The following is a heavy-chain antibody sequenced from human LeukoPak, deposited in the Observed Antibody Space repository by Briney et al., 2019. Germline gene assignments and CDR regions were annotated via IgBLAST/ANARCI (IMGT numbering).Heavy chain of an antibody. J-gene: IGHJ4*02. Sequence: GGSLRLSCAASGFTVSSNYMSWVRQAPGKGLEWVSVIYSGGSTYYADSVKGRFTISRDNSKNTLYLQMNSLRAEDTAVYYCARGRDSGWYYFDYWGQGTLVTVSS. V-gene: IGHV3-53*01. CDR1: GFTVSSNY. D-gene: IGHD6-19*01. CDR3: ARGRDSGWYYFDY. CDR2: IYSGGST.